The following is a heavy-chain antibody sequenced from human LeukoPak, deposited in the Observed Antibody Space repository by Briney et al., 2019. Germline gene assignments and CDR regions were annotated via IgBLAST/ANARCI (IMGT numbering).Heavy chain of an antibody. CDR1: GGSISSYY. D-gene: IGHD6-19*01. Sequence: SETLSLTCTVSGGSISSYYWSWIRQPPGKGLEWIGYIYYSGSTNYNPSLKSRVTISVDTSKNQFSLKLSSVTAADTAVYYCARDFIAVAGTDAHYYYYYGMDVWGQGTTVTVS. J-gene: IGHJ6*02. CDR3: ARDFIAVAGTDAHYYYYYGMDV. V-gene: IGHV4-59*01. CDR2: IYYSGST.